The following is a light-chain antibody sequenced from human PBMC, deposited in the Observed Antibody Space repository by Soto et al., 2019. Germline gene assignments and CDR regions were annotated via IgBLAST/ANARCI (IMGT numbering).Light chain of an antibody. CDR1: QTISTK. Sequence: IVLTQSPATLSVSPGERASLSGRASQTISTKLVWYQQKPGQAPRLLIYGASTRATGIPDRFSGSGSGTEFTLSISRLQSEDFAIYYCQQYSNWPPLTFGQGTRLEIK. CDR2: GAS. V-gene: IGKV3-15*01. J-gene: IGKJ5*01. CDR3: QQYSNWPPLT.